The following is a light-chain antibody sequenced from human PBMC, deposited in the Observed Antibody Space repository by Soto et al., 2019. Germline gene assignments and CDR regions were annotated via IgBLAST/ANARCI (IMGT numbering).Light chain of an antibody. CDR1: SSDIGSYNL. J-gene: IGLJ1*01. CDR2: EVT. Sequence: QSVLTQPASVSGSPGQSITISCTGTSSDIGSYNLVSWYQQHPGKAPKLIIYEVTKWPSGVSSRFSGSKSGYTASLTISGLQAEDEADYFCCSYAGSSSYVFGTGTKV. CDR3: CSYAGSSSYV. V-gene: IGLV2-23*02.